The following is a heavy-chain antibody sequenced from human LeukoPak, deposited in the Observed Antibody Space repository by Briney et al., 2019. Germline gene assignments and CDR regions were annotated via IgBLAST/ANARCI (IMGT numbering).Heavy chain of an antibody. J-gene: IGHJ4*02. CDR1: GFTFSSYS. D-gene: IGHD3/OR15-3a*01. CDR2: ISSSSSYI. Sequence: GGSLRLSCAASGFTFSSYSMNWVRQAPGKGLEWVSSISSSSSYIYYADSVKGRFTISRDNAKNSLYLQMNSLRAEDTAVYYCVRVDPTASGKHDCWGQGTLVSVSS. CDR3: VRVDPTASGKHDC. V-gene: IGHV3-21*01.